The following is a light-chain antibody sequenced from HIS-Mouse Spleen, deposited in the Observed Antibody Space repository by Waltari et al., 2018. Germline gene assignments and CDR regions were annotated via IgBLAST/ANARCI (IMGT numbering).Light chain of an antibody. CDR3: QQYYSTPYT. CDR2: WAS. J-gene: IGKJ2*01. V-gene: IGKV4-1*01. Sequence: DSVMTQSPDSLAVSLGERATINCKSSQSVLYSPNNKNYLAWYQQEPRQPPKLLIYWASTREYGVPDRFSGSGSGTDFTLTISSLQAEDVAVYYCQQYYSTPYTFGQGTKLEIK. CDR1: QSVLYSPNNKNY.